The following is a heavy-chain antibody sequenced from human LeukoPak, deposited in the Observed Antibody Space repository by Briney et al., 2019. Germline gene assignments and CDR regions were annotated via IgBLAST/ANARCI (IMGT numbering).Heavy chain of an antibody. CDR2: IWPDGSIQ. D-gene: IGHD2-8*02. CDR1: GFTFNNYG. CDR3: ARHNNDWGWDC. J-gene: IGHJ4*02. V-gene: IGHV3-33*01. Sequence: GGSLRLSCAASGFTFNNYGMHWVRQAPGKGLEWVAVIWPDGSIQYYADSVKGRFTTSRDNSKNTLYLQLNGLRADDSAVYYCARHNNDWGWDCWGQRAQVTVSS.